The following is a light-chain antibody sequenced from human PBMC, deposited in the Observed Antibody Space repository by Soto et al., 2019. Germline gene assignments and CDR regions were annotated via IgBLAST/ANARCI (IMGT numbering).Light chain of an antibody. V-gene: IGLV2-14*01. CDR1: SSDVGGYNY. Sequence: QSVLTQPPSASGSPGQSVTISCTGTSSDVGGYNYVSWYQHHPGKAPKLLIYEVSKRPSGVSNRFSGSKSGNTASLTISGLQAEDEADYYCSSYTSSSTYVFGTGTRSPS. CDR3: SSYTSSSTYV. CDR2: EVS. J-gene: IGLJ1*01.